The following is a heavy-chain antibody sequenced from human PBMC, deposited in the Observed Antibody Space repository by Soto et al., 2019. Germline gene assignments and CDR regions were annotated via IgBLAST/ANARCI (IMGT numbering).Heavy chain of an antibody. CDR1: GFTFSGYA. V-gene: IGHV3-23*01. D-gene: IGHD3-10*01. Sequence: EVQLLDSGGGLVQPGGSLRLSCAASGFTFSGYALTWVRQAPGKGVEWVSAISGGGDATFYADSVKGRFTISRDNSENTLYLQMNTLRGEGTAVYYCARKVSGSTGRPDLWYFDLWGRGTLVTVSP. CDR3: ARKVSGSTGRPDLWYFDL. J-gene: IGHJ2*01. CDR2: ISGGGDAT.